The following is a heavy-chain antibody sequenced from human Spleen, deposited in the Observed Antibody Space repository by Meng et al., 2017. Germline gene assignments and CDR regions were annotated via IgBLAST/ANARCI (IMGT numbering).Heavy chain of an antibody. J-gene: IGHJ4*02. V-gene: IGHV3-23*01. Sequence: EVQLLESGGGLGQPGGSLRLSCAASGFTFYNYVLSWVRQAPGKGLEWVSSISGTGGSTFYEDSVKGRFTISRDSSKNTLYLQMNSLRADDTAVYYCAKGMYDSKSAPHEYWGQGTLVTVSS. CDR2: ISGTGGST. CDR3: AKGMYDSKSAPHEY. D-gene: IGHD4-11*01. CDR1: GFTFYNYV.